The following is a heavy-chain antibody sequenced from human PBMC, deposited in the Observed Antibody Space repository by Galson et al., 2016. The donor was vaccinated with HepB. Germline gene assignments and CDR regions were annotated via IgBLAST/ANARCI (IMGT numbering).Heavy chain of an antibody. CDR2: LTGTGEYT. J-gene: IGHJ4*02. V-gene: IGHV3-23*01. D-gene: IGHD1-26*01. CDR3: AKSAVGPYTRDPFDC. Sequence: LTGTGEYTFHADSVRGRFAISRDNSKNTVFLDMSSLNADDAGIYYCAKSAVGPYTRDPFDCWGPGTLVTVSS.